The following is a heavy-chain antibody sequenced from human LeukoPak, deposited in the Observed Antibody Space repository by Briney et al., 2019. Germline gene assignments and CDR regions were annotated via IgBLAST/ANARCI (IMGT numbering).Heavy chain of an antibody. CDR1: GFTFSSYA. CDR2: ISGSGGST. V-gene: IGHV3-23*01. Sequence: PGGSLRLSCAASGFTFSSYAMSWVRQAPGKGLEWVSAISGSGGSTYYADSVKGRFTISRDNSKNTLYLQMNSLRAEDTAVYYCAKVPHYYYGSGSYQFDYWGQGTLVAVSS. J-gene: IGHJ4*02. CDR3: AKVPHYYYGSGSYQFDY. D-gene: IGHD3-10*01.